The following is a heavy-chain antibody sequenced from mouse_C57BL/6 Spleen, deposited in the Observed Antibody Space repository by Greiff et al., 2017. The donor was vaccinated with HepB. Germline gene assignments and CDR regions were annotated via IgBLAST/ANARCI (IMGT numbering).Heavy chain of an antibody. D-gene: IGHD2-3*01. J-gene: IGHJ3*01. CDR1: GYTFTSYW. V-gene: IGHV1-64*01. Sequence: VQLQQSGAELVKPGASVKLSCKASGYTFTSYWMHWVKQRPGQGLEWIGMIHPNSGSTNYNEKFKSKATLTVDKSSSTAYMQLSSLTSEDSAVYYWARSDGYTFAYWGQGTLVTVSA. CDR3: ARSDGYTFAY. CDR2: IHPNSGST.